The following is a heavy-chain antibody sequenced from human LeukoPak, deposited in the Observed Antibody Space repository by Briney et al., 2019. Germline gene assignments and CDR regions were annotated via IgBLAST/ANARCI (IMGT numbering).Heavy chain of an antibody. CDR3: AKDRAVTPEYRSSRFDY. Sequence: GGSLRLSCAASGFTFSSYAMRWVPEAPGKGLEWVSAISGSGGSTYYADSVKGRFTISRDNSKNTLYLQMNSLRAEDTAVYYCAKDRAVTPEYRSSRFDYWGQGTLVTVSS. J-gene: IGHJ4*02. CDR1: GFTFSSYA. CDR2: ISGSGGST. V-gene: IGHV3-23*01. D-gene: IGHD6-6*01.